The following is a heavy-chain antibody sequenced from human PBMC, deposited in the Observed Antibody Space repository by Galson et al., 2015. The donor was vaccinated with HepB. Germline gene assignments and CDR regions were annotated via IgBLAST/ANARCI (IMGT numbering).Heavy chain of an antibody. CDR2: INPRNGAT. Sequence: SVKVSCKASGSSFTTYFISWVRQAPGQGLEWMGWINPRNGATNYAQKVQGRVTMTTDTSTNTAYLELTGLTPADSGVYYCARAFEGTGDTGAFFYTFDVWGQGTTVTVSS. V-gene: IGHV1-18*01. CDR3: ARAFEGTGDTGAFFYTFDV. CDR1: GSSFTTYF. J-gene: IGHJ6*02. D-gene: IGHD2-21*02.